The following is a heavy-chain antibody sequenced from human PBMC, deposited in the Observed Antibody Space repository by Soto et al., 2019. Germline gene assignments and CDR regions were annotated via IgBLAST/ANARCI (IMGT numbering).Heavy chain of an antibody. Sequence: EVQLLESGGGLVQPGGPLRLSCAASGFTFSSYAMNWVRQAPGKGLEWVSTISGSGDSTYYADSVKGRFTISRDNSKNTLYLQMNSLRAEDTAVYYCAKRGSGTYYIDWGQGTLVTVSS. CDR1: GFTFSSYA. V-gene: IGHV3-23*01. D-gene: IGHD1-26*01. J-gene: IGHJ4*02. CDR2: ISGSGDST. CDR3: AKRGSGTYYID.